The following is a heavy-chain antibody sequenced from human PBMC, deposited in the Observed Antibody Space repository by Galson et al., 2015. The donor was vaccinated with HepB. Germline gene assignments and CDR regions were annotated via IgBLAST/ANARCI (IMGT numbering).Heavy chain of an antibody. CDR2: ISSSSSTI. J-gene: IGHJ4*02. CDR1: GFTFSSYS. Sequence: SLRLSCAASGFTFSSYSMNWVRQAPGKGLEWVSYISSSSSTIYYADSVKGRFTISRDNAKNSLYLQMNSLRAEDTAVYYCARDAGGDYGDPFDYWGQGTLVTVSS. D-gene: IGHD4-17*01. V-gene: IGHV3-48*01. CDR3: ARDAGGDYGDPFDY.